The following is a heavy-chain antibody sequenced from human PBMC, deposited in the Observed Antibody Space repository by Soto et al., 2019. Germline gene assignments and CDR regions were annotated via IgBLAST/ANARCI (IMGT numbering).Heavy chain of an antibody. CDR3: ARDQGGPFDY. J-gene: IGHJ4*02. CDR1: GVSFSTYY. V-gene: IGHV4-59*01. D-gene: IGHD2-15*01. Sequence: QVQLQESGPGLVKPSETLSLTCTVSGVSFSTYYWSWIRQAPGKGLEWIGYIYYSGSSNYNPSLKSRVTMSVDTSKNQLSLKLSSVTAADTAVYYCARDQGGPFDYCRQGTLVTVSS. CDR2: IYYSGSS.